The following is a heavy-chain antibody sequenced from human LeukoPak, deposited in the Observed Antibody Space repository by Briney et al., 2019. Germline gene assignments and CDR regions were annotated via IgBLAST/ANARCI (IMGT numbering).Heavy chain of an antibody. J-gene: IGHJ4*02. D-gene: IGHD5-18*01. CDR2: IYPGDSDT. Sequence: GESLKISWKGSGYSFTSYWIGLVRQIPGKGLGWMGIIYPGDSDTRYSPSFQGQVTISADKSISTAYLQWSSLKASDTAMYYCARSPDTFFDYWGQGTLVTVSS. CDR3: ARSPDTFFDY. CDR1: GYSFTSYW. V-gene: IGHV5-51*01.